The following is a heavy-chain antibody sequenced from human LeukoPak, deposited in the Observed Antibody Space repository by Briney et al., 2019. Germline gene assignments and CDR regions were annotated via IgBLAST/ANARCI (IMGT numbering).Heavy chain of an antibody. CDR1: GYSFTKFW. Sequence: GESLKISCKGSGYSFTKFWIGWVRQMPGKGLEWMGIIYPGDSDTRYSPSFQGQVTLLVDTSISTAYLQWSSLKASDTAMYYCARSSGRCSGGSCYYYYGMDVWGQGTTVTVSS. V-gene: IGHV5-51*01. CDR3: ARSSGRCSGGSCYYYYGMDV. J-gene: IGHJ6*02. D-gene: IGHD2-15*01. CDR2: IYPGDSDT.